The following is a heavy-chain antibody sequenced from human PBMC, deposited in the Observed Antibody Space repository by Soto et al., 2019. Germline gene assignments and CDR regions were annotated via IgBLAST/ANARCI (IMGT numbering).Heavy chain of an antibody. V-gene: IGHV3-23*01. J-gene: IGHJ4*02. CDR2: ISGGGST. Sequence: GGSLRLSCAASGFTFSSYAMSWVRQAPGKGLEWVSAISGGGSTYYADSVKGRFTISRDNSKNTLYLQMNSLRAEDTAVYYRAKGRIAGTYQTDYWGQGTLVTVSS. CDR1: GFTFSSYA. D-gene: IGHD1-20*01. CDR3: AKGRIAGTYQTDY.